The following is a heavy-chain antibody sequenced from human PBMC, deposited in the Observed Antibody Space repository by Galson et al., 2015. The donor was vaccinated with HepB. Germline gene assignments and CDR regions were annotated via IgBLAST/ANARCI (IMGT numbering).Heavy chain of an antibody. CDR1: GFTFSSYA. CDR2: ISGSSGSTI. J-gene: IGHJ6*02. CDR3: ARVGVGPAANYYYYGMDV. Sequence: SLRLSCAASGFTFSSYAMSWVRQAPGKGLEWVSAISGSSGSTIYYADSVKGRFTISRDNAKNSLYLQMNSLRAEDTAVYYCARVGVGPAANYYYYGMDVWGQGTTVTVSS. V-gene: IGHV3-23*01. D-gene: IGHD2-2*01.